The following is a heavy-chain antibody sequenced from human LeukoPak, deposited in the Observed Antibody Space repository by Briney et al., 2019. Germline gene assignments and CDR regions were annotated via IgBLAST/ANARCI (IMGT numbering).Heavy chain of an antibody. Sequence: TSETLSLTCAVYGGSFSGYYWSWIRQPPGKGLEWIGEINHSGSTNYNLSLKSRVTISVDTSKNQFSLKLSSVTAADTAVYYCAREISRFQHWGQGTLVTVSS. D-gene: IGHD3-16*01. V-gene: IGHV4-34*01. CDR2: INHSGST. J-gene: IGHJ1*01. CDR3: AREISRFQH. CDR1: GGSFSGYY.